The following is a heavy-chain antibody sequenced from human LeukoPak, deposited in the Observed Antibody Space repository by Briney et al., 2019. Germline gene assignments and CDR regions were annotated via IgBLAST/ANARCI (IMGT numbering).Heavy chain of an antibody. V-gene: IGHV4-34*01. J-gene: IGHJ4*02. Sequence: PSETLSLTCAVYGGSLSGYYWSWIRQPPGKGLEWIGEINHSGSTNYNPSLKSRATISVDTSKNQFSLKLSSVTAADTAVYYCASGASGGVVAAFDYWGQGTLVTVSS. CDR3: ASGASGGVVAAFDY. D-gene: IGHD2-15*01. CDR1: GGSLSGYY. CDR2: INHSGST.